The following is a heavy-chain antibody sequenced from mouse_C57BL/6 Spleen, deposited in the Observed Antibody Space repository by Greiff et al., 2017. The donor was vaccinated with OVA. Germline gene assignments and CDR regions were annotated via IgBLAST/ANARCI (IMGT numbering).Heavy chain of an antibody. D-gene: IGHD4-1*01. CDR2: IYPGNSDT. Sequence: VQLQQSGTVLARPGASVKMSCKTSGYTFTSYWMHWVNQRPGQGLEWIGAIYPGNSDTSYNQKFKGKAKLTAVTYASTAYLELSSLTNEDSAVYYCSPDWDEYYAMDYWGQGTSVTVSS. V-gene: IGHV1-5*01. CDR3: SPDWDEYYAMDY. CDR1: GYTFTSYW. J-gene: IGHJ4*01.